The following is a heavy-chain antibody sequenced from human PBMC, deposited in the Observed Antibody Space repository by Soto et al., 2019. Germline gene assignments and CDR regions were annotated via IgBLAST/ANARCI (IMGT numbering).Heavy chain of an antibody. D-gene: IGHD2-2*01. CDR2: IYPGDSDT. Sequence: GESLNTSRKCSGYSFNSYWIGWVGQTPGKGRAWMGIIYPGDSDTMYSPSLQGQVTSSADKSISTAYLQWSSLKASDTAMYYCARHYCSSTSCYPVYYYYYGMDVWGQGTTVTVSS. V-gene: IGHV5-51*01. J-gene: IGHJ6*02. CDR3: ARHYCSSTSCYPVYYYYYGMDV. CDR1: GYSFNSYW.